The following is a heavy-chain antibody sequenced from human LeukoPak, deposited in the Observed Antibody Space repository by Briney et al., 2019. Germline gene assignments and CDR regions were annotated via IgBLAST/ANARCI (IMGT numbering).Heavy chain of an antibody. D-gene: IGHD3-3*01. J-gene: IGHJ4*02. CDR2: VYTSGST. Sequence: SETLSLTCTVSGGSISSYYWSWIRQPAGKGLEWIGRVYTSGSTNYNPSLKSRVTMSIDTSRNQFSLRLSSVTAADTAVYYCARGPFNPIWSGLHFDYWGQGTLVTVSS. V-gene: IGHV4-4*07. CDR1: GGSISSYY. CDR3: ARGPFNPIWSGLHFDY.